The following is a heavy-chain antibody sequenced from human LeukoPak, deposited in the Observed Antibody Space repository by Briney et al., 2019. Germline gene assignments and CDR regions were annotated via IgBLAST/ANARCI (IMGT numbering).Heavy chain of an antibody. CDR2: INPNSGGT. D-gene: IGHD1-26*01. J-gene: IGHJ6*03. CDR1: GYTFTGYY. CDR3: ARDRYSGSQAVYYYYYMDV. V-gene: IGHV1-2*02. Sequence: GASVKVSCKASGYTFTGYYMHWVRQAPGQGLEWMGWINPNSGGTNYAQKFQGRVTMTRDTSISTAYMELSRLRSDDTAVYYCARDRYSGSQAVYYYYYMDVWGKGTTVTVSS.